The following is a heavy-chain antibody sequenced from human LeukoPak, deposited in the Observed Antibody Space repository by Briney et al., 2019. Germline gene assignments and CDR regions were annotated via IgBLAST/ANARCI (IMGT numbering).Heavy chain of an antibody. CDR1: GYTFTNYH. D-gene: IGHD6-25*01. V-gene: IGHV1-8*03. J-gene: IGHJ4*02. Sequence: ASVTVSCKASGYTFTNYHINWVRQATGQGLEWMGWMNPNNGDSGYAQKFQGRVTITRDTSISTSYMELRSLRSDDTAVYFCARTTCFTASGYDYWGQGTLVTVSS. CDR2: MNPNNGDS. CDR3: ARTTCFTASGYDY.